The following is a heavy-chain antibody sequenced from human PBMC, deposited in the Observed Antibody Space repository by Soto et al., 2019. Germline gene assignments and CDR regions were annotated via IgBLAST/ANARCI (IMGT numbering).Heavy chain of an antibody. CDR2: ISSSGRTI. Sequence: QVQLVESGEGLVKPGGSLSLSCAASGFTFSDYYMSWIRQAPGKALEWVSYISSSGRTIYYAVSVKGRFTVSRDNAKNSLSLQMNSLRAEDSAVYYCASPTVTPHYGMDVWGQGTTVTVSS. J-gene: IGHJ6*02. CDR3: ASPTVTPHYGMDV. V-gene: IGHV3-11*01. D-gene: IGHD4-17*01. CDR1: GFTFSDYY.